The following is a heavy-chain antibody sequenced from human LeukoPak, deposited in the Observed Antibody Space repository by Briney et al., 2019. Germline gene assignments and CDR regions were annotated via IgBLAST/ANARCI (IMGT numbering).Heavy chain of an antibody. CDR3: ARGGCSSTSCYAMDNWFDP. V-gene: IGHV1-69*05. CDR2: IIPIFGTA. CDR1: GGTFSSYA. J-gene: IGHJ5*02. Sequence: SVKVSCKASGGTFSSYAISWVRQAPGQGLEWMGGIIPIFGTANYAQKFQGRVTITTDESTSTAYMELSSLRSEDTAVYYCARGGCSSTSCYAMDNWFDPWGQGTLVTVSS. D-gene: IGHD2-2*01.